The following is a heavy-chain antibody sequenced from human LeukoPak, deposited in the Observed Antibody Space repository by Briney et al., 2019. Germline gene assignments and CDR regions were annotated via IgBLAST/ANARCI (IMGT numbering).Heavy chain of an antibody. CDR3: ARDTWLQL. CDR1: GGSISSYY. Sequence: SETLSLTCTVSGGSISSYYWSWIRQPPGKGLEWIGYIYYSGSTNYNPSLKSRVAMSVDTSKNQFSLKLNSVTAADTAVYYCARDTWLQLWGQGTLVTVSS. J-gene: IGHJ4*02. D-gene: IGHD5-18*01. V-gene: IGHV4-59*01. CDR2: IYYSGST.